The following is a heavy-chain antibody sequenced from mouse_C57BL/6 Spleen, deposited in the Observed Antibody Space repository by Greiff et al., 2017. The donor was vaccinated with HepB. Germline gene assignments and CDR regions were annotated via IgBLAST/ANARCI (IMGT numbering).Heavy chain of an antibody. J-gene: IGHJ4*01. CDR1: GYSFTSYY. V-gene: IGHV1-66*01. CDR3: ARAQLSDYAMDY. CDR2: MYPGSGNT. Sequence: QVQLQQSGPELVKPGASVKISCKASGYSFTSYYIHWVKQRPGQGLEWIGWMYPGSGNTKNNEKFKGKATLTADTSSSAAYMQLSSLTSEDSAVYYCARAQLSDYAMDYWGQGTSVTVSS.